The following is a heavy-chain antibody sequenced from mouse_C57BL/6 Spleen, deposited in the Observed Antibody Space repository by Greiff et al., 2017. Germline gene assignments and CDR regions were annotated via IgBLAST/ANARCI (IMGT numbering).Heavy chain of an antibody. Sequence: VKLVESGAELVKPGASVKLSCKASGYTFTEYTIHWVKQRSGQGLEWIGWFYPGSGSIKYNEKFKDKATLTADKSSSTVYMELSRLTSEDSAVYFCARHPYYYGSRGAMDYWGQGTSVTVSS. J-gene: IGHJ4*01. D-gene: IGHD1-1*01. V-gene: IGHV1-62-2*01. CDR3: ARHPYYYGSRGAMDY. CDR2: FYPGSGSI. CDR1: GYTFTEYT.